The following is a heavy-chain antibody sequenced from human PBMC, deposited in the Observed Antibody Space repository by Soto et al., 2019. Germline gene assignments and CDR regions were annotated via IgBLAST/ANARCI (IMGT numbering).Heavy chain of an antibody. V-gene: IGHV1-69*13. CDR3: TVRSQLLRYYYYYGMDV. CDR1: VGTFSSYA. D-gene: IGHD2-2*01. Sequence: SVKVSCKASVGTFSSYAISWVRQAPGQGLEWMGGIIPIFGTANYAQKFQGRVTITADESTSTAYMELSSLRSEDTAVYYCTVRSQLLRYYYYYGMDVWGQGTTVTVSS. J-gene: IGHJ6*02. CDR2: IIPIFGTA.